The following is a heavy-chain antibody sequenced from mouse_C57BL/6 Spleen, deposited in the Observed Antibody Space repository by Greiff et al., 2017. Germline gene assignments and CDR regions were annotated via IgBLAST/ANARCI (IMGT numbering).Heavy chain of an antibody. CDR2: ISSGGSYT. CDR3: ARLYGSSYYYAMDY. Sequence: DVMLVESGGDLVKPGGSLKLSCAASGFTFSSYGMSWVRQTPDKRLEWVATISSGGSYTYYPDSVKGRFTISRDNAKNTLYLQMSSLKSEDTAMYYCARLYGSSYYYAMDYWGQGTSVTVSS. CDR1: GFTFSSYG. J-gene: IGHJ4*01. D-gene: IGHD1-1*01. V-gene: IGHV5-6*02.